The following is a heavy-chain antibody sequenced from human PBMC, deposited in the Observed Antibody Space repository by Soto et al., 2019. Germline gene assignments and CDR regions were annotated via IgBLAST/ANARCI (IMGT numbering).Heavy chain of an antibody. V-gene: IGHV1-69*06. CDR2: LIPLFGTA. D-gene: IGHD6-19*01. CDR3: ARDFLSVAGLYYYGMDV. Sequence: AAVKVSGKGCGGTFSSYAISWVRQAPGQGIEWMGGLIPLFGTANYAQPFQGRLTITADKSTSTAYMELSSLRSEATAVYYCARDFLSVAGLYYYGMDVWGQGTTVTVSS. CDR1: GGTFSSYA. J-gene: IGHJ6*02.